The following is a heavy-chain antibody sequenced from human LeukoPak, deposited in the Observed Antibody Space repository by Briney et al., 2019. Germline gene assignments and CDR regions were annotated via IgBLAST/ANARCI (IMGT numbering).Heavy chain of an antibody. CDR3: AREDPMTRAFDI. Sequence: ASVMVSCKASGYTLTSYYMHWVRRAPGQGLEWMGIINPSGGSTSYAQKFQGRVTMTRDMSTSTVYMELSSLRSEDTAVYYCAREDPMTRAFDIWGQGTMVTVSS. CDR2: INPSGGST. V-gene: IGHV1-46*01. CDR1: GYTLTSYY. J-gene: IGHJ3*02. D-gene: IGHD3-22*01.